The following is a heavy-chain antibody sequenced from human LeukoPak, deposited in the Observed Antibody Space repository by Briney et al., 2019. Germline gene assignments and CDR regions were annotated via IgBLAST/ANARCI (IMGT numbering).Heavy chain of an antibody. CDR3: ARGSSWTVNYYFDY. CDR1: GFTFSSYD. J-gene: IGHJ4*02. Sequence: GGSLRLSCAASGFTFSSYDMHWVRQATGKGLEWVSAIGTAGDTYYPGSVKGRFTISRDNAKNSLYLQMNSLRAEDTAVYYCARGSSWTVNYYFDYWGQGTLVTVSS. V-gene: IGHV3-13*01. D-gene: IGHD6-13*01. CDR2: IGTAGDT.